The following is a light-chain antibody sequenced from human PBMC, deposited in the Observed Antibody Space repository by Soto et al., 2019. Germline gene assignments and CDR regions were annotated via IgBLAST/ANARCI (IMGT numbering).Light chain of an antibody. J-gene: IGKJ1*01. CDR2: GAS. V-gene: IGKV3-20*01. CDR1: QSVSSSY. Sequence: EIVLTQSPGTLSLSPGERATLSCRASQSVSSSYLAWYQQKPGQAPRLLIYGASSRATGIPDRFSGSVSGTGFTLTISRLEPEDFAVYYCQQYGSSPRTLGQGTKVDIK. CDR3: QQYGSSPRT.